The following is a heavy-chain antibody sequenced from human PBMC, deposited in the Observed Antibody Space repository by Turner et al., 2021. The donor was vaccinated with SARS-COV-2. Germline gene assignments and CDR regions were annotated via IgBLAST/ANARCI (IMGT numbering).Heavy chain of an antibody. V-gene: IGHV1-24*01. D-gene: IGHD5-12*01. J-gene: IGHJ3*02. CDR2: FDPEYAET. Sequence: QVQTVQSGAEVMKPGASVRVLCKVSVYTLTELSMHWVRQGPGKGLEWMGCFDPEYAETIYAHKFQCRVTMTKDTSTDTAYIELSSPRSKYTAVYYYATCRDGYNCGAVHIWGQGTMVTVSS. CDR1: VYTLTELS. CDR3: ATCRDGYNCGAVHI.